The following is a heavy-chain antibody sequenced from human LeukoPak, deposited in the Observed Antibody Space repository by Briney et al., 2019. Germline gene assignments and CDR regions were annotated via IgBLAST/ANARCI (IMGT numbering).Heavy chain of an antibody. CDR1: GGSISSGGYY. J-gene: IGHJ4*02. CDR3: ARISKGVVITPVGSGSYYFDY. V-gene: IGHV4-31*03. CDR2: IYYSGST. Sequence: PSETLSLTCTVSGGSISSGGYYWSWIRQHPGKGLEWIGYIYYSGSTYYNPSLKSRVTISVDTSKNQFSLKLSSVTAADTAVYYCARISKGVVITPVGSGSYYFDYWGQGTLVTVSS. D-gene: IGHD3-22*01.